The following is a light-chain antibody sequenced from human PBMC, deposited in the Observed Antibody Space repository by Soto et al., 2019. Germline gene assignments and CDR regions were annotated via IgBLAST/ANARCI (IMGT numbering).Light chain of an antibody. V-gene: IGLV2-14*03. J-gene: IGLJ3*02. CDR1: SSDVGGYDH. Sequence: QSVLTQPASVSGSPGQSITISCTGTSSDVGGYDHVSWYQQHPGKAPKLIIYDVTVRPSGISPRFSGSKSDNTASLAVSGLQPEDEADYYCSSYTNKDTPLFGGGTKVTVL. CDR2: DVT. CDR3: SSYTNKDTPL.